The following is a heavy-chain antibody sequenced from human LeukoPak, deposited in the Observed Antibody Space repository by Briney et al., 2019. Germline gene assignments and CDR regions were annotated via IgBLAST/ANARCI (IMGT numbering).Heavy chain of an antibody. V-gene: IGHV3-73*01. Sequence: GGSLRLSCAASGFTFSGSAMHSVRQASGKGLEWVGRIRSKANSYATAYAASVKGRFTISRDDSKNTAYLQMNSLKTEDTAVYYCTSYGDYHLGVDYWGQGTLVTVSS. CDR3: TSYGDYHLGVDY. J-gene: IGHJ4*02. CDR1: GFTFSGSA. D-gene: IGHD4-17*01. CDR2: IRSKANSYAT.